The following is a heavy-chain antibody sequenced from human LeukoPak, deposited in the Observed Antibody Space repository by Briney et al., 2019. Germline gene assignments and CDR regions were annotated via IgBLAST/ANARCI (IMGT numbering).Heavy chain of an antibody. D-gene: IGHD4-23*01. J-gene: IGHJ4*02. CDR2: IYYSGST. Sequence: PSETLSLTCTVSGGSISSSSYYWGWIRQPPGKGLEWIGSIYYSGSTSYNPSLKSRVTISVDTSKNQFSLKLTSVTAADTAVYYCAREIATSGGNSRALDYWGQGTLVTVSS. CDR1: GGSISSSSYY. CDR3: AREIATSGGNSRALDY. V-gene: IGHV4-39*07.